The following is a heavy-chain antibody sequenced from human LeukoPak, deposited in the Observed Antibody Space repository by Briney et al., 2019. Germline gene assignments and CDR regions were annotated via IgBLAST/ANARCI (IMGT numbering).Heavy chain of an antibody. CDR3: ARDRNYAGGDAFDI. CDR1: GFTFSSYE. D-gene: IGHD3-16*01. CDR2: ISSSGSTI. V-gene: IGHV3-48*03. J-gene: IGHJ3*02. Sequence: GGSLRLSCAASGFTFSSYEMNWVRQAPGKGLEWVSYISSSGSTIYYADSVKGRFTISRDNAKNSLYLQMNSLRAEDTALYHCARDRNYAGGDAFDIWGQGTMVTVSS.